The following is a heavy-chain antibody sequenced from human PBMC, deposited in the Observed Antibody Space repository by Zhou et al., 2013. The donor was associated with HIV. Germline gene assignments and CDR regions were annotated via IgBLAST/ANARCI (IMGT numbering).Heavy chain of an antibody. V-gene: IGHV1-2*02. D-gene: IGHD1-26*01. CDR3: ARDSYHGSYYTFDP. CDR2: INSRTGGT. J-gene: IGHJ5*02. Sequence: QVQLVQSGAEVKNPGASVKVSCKASGYTFTGYYIHWVRQAPGQGLEWMGWINSRTGGTNYAQKFQDRVTMTRDTSITTAYMELSRLRSDDTAVYYCARDSYHGSYYTFDPWAREPWSPSPQ. CDR1: GYTFTGYY.